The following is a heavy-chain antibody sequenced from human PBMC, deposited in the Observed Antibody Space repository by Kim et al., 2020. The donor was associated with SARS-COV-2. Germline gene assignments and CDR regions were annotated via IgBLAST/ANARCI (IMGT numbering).Heavy chain of an antibody. Sequence: SVKVSCKASGFTFSSSAVQWVRQARGQRLEWIGWIVVGSGNTNYAQKFQERVTITRDMSTSTAYMEVSSLRSEDTAVHYCAAPHCSSTSCYDAFDIWGQ. CDR3: AAPHCSSTSCYDAFDI. D-gene: IGHD2-2*01. V-gene: IGHV1-58*01. CDR1: GFTFSSSA. CDR2: IVVGSGNT. J-gene: IGHJ3*02.